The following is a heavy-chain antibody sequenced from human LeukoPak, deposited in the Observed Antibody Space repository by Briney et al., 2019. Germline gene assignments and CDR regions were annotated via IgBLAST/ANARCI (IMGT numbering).Heavy chain of an antibody. CDR2: IIPIFGTA. Sequence: ASVKVSCKASGGTFSSYAISWVRQAPGQGLEWMGGIIPIFGTANYAQKFQGRVTITADESTSTAYMELSSLRSEDTAVYYCATGGLSIAARPADYWGQGTLVTVSS. J-gene: IGHJ4*02. CDR1: GGTFSSYA. D-gene: IGHD6-6*01. CDR3: ATGGLSIAARPADY. V-gene: IGHV1-69*13.